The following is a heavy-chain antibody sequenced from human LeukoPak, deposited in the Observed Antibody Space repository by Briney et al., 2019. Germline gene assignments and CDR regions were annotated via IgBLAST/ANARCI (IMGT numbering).Heavy chain of an antibody. CDR2: IGTSGSPI. V-gene: IGHV3-11*04. D-gene: IGHD2-2*02. CDR1: AFTFSEYY. Sequence: GGSLRLSCAASAFTFSEYYMTWLRQAPGKGLEWVSYIGTSGSPIYYAHSVKGRFTISRDDAKNSLYLQMTSLRADDTAAYYCARQYCSTTTCYTDYWGQGSLVTVSS. CDR3: ARQYCSTTTCYTDY. J-gene: IGHJ4*02.